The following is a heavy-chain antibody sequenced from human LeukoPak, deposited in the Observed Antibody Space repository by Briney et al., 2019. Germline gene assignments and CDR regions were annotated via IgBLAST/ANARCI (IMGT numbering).Heavy chain of an antibody. J-gene: IGHJ6*02. V-gene: IGHV1-8*01. CDR2: MNPNSGNT. CDR1: GYTFTSYD. Sequence: ASVKVSCKASGYTFTSYDINWVRQATGQGLEWMGWMNPNSGNTGYAQKFQGRVTMTRNTSISTAYMELSSLRSEDTAVYYCAREDISSWSYYSYYYDMDVWGQGTTVTVSS. D-gene: IGHD6-13*01. CDR3: AREDISSWSYYSYYYDMDV.